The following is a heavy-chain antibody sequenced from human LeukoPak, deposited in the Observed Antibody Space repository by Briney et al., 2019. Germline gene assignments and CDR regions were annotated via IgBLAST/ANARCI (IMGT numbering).Heavy chain of an antibody. D-gene: IGHD6-13*01. Sequence: GGSRRLSCAASGFTFGDSGMTWVRQVPGKGLDWVSGINWNGSSTDYADSVRGRFTISTDNAKNSLYLQMNSLSAEDTAFYYCARVKSSSWTGGAFDLWGQGTMVTVSS. J-gene: IGHJ3*01. CDR2: INWNGSST. V-gene: IGHV3-20*04. CDR1: GFTFGDSG. CDR3: ARVKSSSWTGGAFDL.